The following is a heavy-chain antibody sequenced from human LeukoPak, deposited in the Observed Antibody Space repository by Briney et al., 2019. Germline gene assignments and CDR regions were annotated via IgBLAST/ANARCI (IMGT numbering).Heavy chain of an antibody. Sequence: GGSLRLSCEASGFTFGSHAMYWVRQAPGKGLEWVAGIFGSGGSPHYADPVKGRFTISRDNSRNTVYLQINSLRAEDAAVYYCGKTTVGYSSGQKPAWPVDYWGQGTLVTVSS. CDR3: GKTTVGYSSGQKPAWPVDY. D-gene: IGHD5-18*01. V-gene: IGHV3-23*01. CDR2: IFGSGGSP. J-gene: IGHJ4*02. CDR1: GFTFGSHA.